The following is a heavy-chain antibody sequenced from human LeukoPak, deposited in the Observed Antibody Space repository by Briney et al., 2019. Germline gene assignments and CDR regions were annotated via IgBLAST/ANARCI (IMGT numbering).Heavy chain of an antibody. J-gene: IGHJ5*02. CDR3: ARDLGYSSSSFWFDP. V-gene: IGHV1-2*02. D-gene: IGHD6-6*01. Sequence: ASVKVSCKASGYIFTTYYMHWVRQAPGQGLEWMGWINPNSGGTNYAQKFQGRVTMTRDTSISTAYMELSRLRSDDTAVYYCARDLGYSSSSFWFDPWGQGTLVTVSS. CDR2: INPNSGGT. CDR1: GYIFTTYY.